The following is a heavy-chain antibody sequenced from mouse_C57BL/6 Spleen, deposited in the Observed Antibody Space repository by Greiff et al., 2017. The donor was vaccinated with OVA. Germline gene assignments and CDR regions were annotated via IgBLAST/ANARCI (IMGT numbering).Heavy chain of an antibody. CDR1: GYTFTSYG. J-gene: IGHJ3*01. CDR2: IYPRSGNT. V-gene: IGHV1-81*01. Sequence: VQLQQPGAELVRPGASVKLSCKASGYTFTSYGISWVKQRTGQGLEWIGEIYPRSGNTYYNEKFKGKATLTADKSSSTAYMELRSLTSEDSAVYFCARVMGSGYAWFAYWGQGTLVTVSA. D-gene: IGHD1-1*01. CDR3: ARVMGSGYAWFAY.